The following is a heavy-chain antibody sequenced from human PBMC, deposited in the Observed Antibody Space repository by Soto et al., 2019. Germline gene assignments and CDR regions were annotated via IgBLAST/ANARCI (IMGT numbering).Heavy chain of an antibody. J-gene: IGHJ4*02. Sequence: GGSLRLSCAACGFTFSIYWMHWVCQAPGKGLVWVSRINSDGSSTSYSDSVKGRFTISRDNVKNTLYLQMNSLRAEDTAVYYCARDVKYSSGPAGYWGQGTLVTVSS. D-gene: IGHD6-19*01. CDR2: INSDGSST. CDR3: ARDVKYSSGPAGY. V-gene: IGHV3-74*01. CDR1: GFTFSIYW.